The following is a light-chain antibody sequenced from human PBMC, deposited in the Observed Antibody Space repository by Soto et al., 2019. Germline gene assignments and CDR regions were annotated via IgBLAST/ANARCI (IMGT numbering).Light chain of an antibody. CDR1: SSDVGGYNY. V-gene: IGLV2-8*01. J-gene: IGLJ3*02. Sequence: QSALTQPPSASGSPGQSVTISCTGTSSDVGGYNYVSWYQQRPGQAPKFMIYEVSKRPSGVPDRFSGSKSGNTASLTVSGLQAEDEADYYCSSYAGSSNWVFGGGTKLTVL. CDR2: EVS. CDR3: SSYAGSSNWV.